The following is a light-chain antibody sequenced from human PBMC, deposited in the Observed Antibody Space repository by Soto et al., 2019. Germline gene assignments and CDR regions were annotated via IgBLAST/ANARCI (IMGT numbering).Light chain of an antibody. CDR3: QTWGTGFLV. V-gene: IGLV4-69*01. CDR2: LNNDGSH. J-gene: IGLJ3*02. CDR1: SGHSSYA. Sequence: QSVLTQSPSASASLGASVKLTCTLSSGHSSYAIACHQQQPEKGPRYLMKLNNDGSHNKGDGIPDRFSGSSSGAERYLTISSLQSEDEADYYCQTWGTGFLVFGGGTKLTVL.